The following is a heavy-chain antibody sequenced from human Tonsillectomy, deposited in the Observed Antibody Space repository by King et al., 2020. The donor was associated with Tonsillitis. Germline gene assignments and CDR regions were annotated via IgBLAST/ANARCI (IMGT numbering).Heavy chain of an antibody. V-gene: IGHV4-38-2*01. J-gene: IGHJ3*02. CDR3: ARFTGTTPHDAFDS. D-gene: IGHD4-17*01. Sequence: QLQESGPGLVKPSETLSLTCAVSGYSISSGYYWGWIRQPPGKGLEWIGSIYHSGSTYYNPSLKSRVTISVDTSKNQFSLKLSSVTAADTAVYYCARFTGTTPHDAFDSWGQGTMVTVSS. CDR1: GYSISSGYY. CDR2: IYHSGST.